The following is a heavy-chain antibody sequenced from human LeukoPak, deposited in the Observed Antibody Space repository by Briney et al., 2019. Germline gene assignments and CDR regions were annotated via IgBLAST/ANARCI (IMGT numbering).Heavy chain of an antibody. Sequence: SETLSLTCTVSGGSINSYYWSWIRQPPGKGLGWIGYIYYSGSTNYNPSLKSRVTISVDTSKNQFSLKLSSVTAADTAVYYCARAAAMGPYYFDYWGQGTLVTVSS. J-gene: IGHJ4*02. D-gene: IGHD5-18*01. CDR2: IYYSGST. V-gene: IGHV4-59*01. CDR3: ARAAAMGPYYFDY. CDR1: GGSINSYY.